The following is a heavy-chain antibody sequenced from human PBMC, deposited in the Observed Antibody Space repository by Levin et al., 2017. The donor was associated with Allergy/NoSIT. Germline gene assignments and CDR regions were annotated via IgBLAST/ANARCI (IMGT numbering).Heavy chain of an antibody. Sequence: NSSETLSLTCALSGGSFSGYSLNWIRQSPGKGLEWIGDINHNGVTNYSPSLQSRLTISMDTSKSQFSLKLTSVTDADTAIYYCARQFGVTIIRGGFDPWGQGTLVTVSS. CDR3: ARQFGVTIIRGGFDP. V-gene: IGHV4-34*01. CDR1: GGSFSGYS. D-gene: IGHD3-3*01. CDR2: INHNGVT. J-gene: IGHJ5*02.